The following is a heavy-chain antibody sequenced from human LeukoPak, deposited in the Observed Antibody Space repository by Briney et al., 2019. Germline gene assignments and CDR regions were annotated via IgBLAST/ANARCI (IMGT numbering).Heavy chain of an antibody. V-gene: IGHV4-59*02. D-gene: IGHD1-20*01. J-gene: IGHJ5*02. CDR3: ARESWVITGPNWFDP. CDR1: GFTVSSNY. Sequence: GSLRLSCAASGFTVSSNYMSWIRQPPGKGLEWIGYIYYSGSTNYNPSLKSRVTISVDTSKNQFSLKLSSVTAADTAVYYCARESWVITGPNWFDPWGQGTLVTVSS. CDR2: IYYSGST.